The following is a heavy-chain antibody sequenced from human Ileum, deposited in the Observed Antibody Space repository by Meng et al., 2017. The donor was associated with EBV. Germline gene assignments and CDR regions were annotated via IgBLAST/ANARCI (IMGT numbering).Heavy chain of an antibody. Sequence: QLNLQESAPGLVKPSETLSLTCSVSGGSITSYSDYWGWIRQPPGKGLEWIATIYHTGSTYYNPSLKSRVTISVDASKNEFSLKVTSVTAADTALYYCARRDTAWFDPWGRGTLVTVSS. CDR1: GGSITSYSDY. J-gene: IGHJ5*02. CDR3: ARRDTAWFDP. CDR2: IYHTGST. V-gene: IGHV4-39*01. D-gene: IGHD2-21*02.